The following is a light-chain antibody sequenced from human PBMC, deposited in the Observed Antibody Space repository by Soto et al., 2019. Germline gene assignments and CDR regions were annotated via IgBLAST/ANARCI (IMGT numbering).Light chain of an antibody. J-gene: IGKJ1*01. CDR3: QQYGSSRT. CDR2: AAS. Sequence: ENVLTQSPGTLSLFPEERATLSCRASRSVDRSYLAWYQQKPGQAPRLLIYAASSRATGIPDRFSGSASGTDFTLTISRLEPEDFAVYYCQQYGSSRTFGQGTRVEIK. CDR1: RSVDRSY. V-gene: IGKV3-20*01.